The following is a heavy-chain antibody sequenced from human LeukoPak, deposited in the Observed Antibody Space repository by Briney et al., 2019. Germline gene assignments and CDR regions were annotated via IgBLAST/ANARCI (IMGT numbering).Heavy chain of an antibody. V-gene: IGHV3-7*01. Sequence: PGESLRLSCAASGFTFSTFAMSWVRQAPGKGLEWVANIKEDGSAKHYAVSVQGRFTISRDNAKNSLSLRMNSLRAEDMGVYYCARDRGWYHADSWGQGTLVTVSS. D-gene: IGHD6-19*01. CDR2: IKEDGSAK. J-gene: IGHJ4*02. CDR3: ARDRGWYHADS. CDR1: GFTFSTFA.